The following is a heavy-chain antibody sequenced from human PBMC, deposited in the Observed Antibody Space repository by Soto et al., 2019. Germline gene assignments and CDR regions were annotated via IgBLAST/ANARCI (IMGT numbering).Heavy chain of an antibody. CDR1: GGSISNNY. D-gene: IGHD4-17*01. Sequence: SETLSLTCNVSGGSISNNYWTWIRQPAGKGLEWIGRIYGNGRTNFNPSLKSRISMSIDTSKNQFSLKLTSVTAADTAVYYCARSYRDSYEHWGQGTLVTVSS. V-gene: IGHV4-4*07. CDR2: IYGNGRT. CDR3: ARSYRDSYEH. J-gene: IGHJ1*01.